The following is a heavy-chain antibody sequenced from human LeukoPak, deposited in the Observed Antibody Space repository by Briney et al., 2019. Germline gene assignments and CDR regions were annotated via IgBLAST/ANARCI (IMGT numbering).Heavy chain of an antibody. CDR3: ARVEDYYDSSGYLADY. CDR1: GFTFSRYA. V-gene: IGHV3-23*01. Sequence: GGSLRLSCAASGFTFSRYAMSWVRQAPGKGLEWVSAISGSGGSTYYADSVKGRFTISRDNSKNTLYLQMNSLRAEDTAVYYCARVEDYYDSSGYLADYGGQGTLVTVS. J-gene: IGHJ4*02. CDR2: ISGSGGST. D-gene: IGHD3-22*01.